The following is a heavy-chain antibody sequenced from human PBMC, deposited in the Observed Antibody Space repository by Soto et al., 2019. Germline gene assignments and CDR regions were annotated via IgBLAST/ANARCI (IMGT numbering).Heavy chain of an antibody. D-gene: IGHD3-9*01. CDR2: IIPIFGTA. CDR1: GGTFSSYA. Sequence: SVKVSCKASGGTFSSYAISWVRQAPGQGLEWMGGIIPIFGTANYAQKFQGRVTITADESTSTAYMELSSLRSEDTAVYYCARDQDILTGHGAFDIWGQRTIVTVSS. V-gene: IGHV1-69*13. CDR3: ARDQDILTGHGAFDI. J-gene: IGHJ3*02.